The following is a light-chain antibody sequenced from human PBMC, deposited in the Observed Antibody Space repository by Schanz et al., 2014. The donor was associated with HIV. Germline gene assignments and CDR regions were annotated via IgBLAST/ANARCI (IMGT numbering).Light chain of an antibody. V-gene: IGLV2-8*01. CDR3: SSYAATSNVL. CDR1: SSNVGGYNY. J-gene: IGLJ3*02. CDR2: EVD. Sequence: QSALTQPPSASGSRGQSVAISCTGSSSNVGGYNYVSWYQQHPGKAPKLMIYEVDKRPSGVPDRFSGSKSGNTASLTDSGLQAEDEADYYCSSYAATSNVLFGGGTKLTVL.